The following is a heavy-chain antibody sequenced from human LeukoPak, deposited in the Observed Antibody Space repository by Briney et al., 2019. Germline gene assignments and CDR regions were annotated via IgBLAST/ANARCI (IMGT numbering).Heavy chain of an antibody. V-gene: IGHV1-18*01. CDR1: GYTFTSYG. CDR3: ARDLAAYGSVFDP. J-gene: IGHJ5*02. CDR2: ISAHNGNT. Sequence: ASVKVSCKASGYTFTSYGISWVRQAPGQGLEWMGWISAHNGNTNYAQKLQGRVTMTTDTSTSTAYMELRSLRSDDTAVYYCARDLAAYGSVFDPWSQGTLVTVSS. D-gene: IGHD3-10*01.